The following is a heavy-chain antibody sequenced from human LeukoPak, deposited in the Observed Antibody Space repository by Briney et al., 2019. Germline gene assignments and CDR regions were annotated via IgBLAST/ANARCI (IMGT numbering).Heavy chain of an antibody. J-gene: IGHJ3*02. CDR3: ARVPQVEAFDI. CDR2: IYSGGST. V-gene: IGHV3-53*01. CDR1: GFTVSSNY. Sequence: GGSLRLSCAASGFTVSSNYMSWVRQAPGKGLEWVSVIYSGGSTYYADSVKGRFTISRDNAKNSLYLQMNSLRAEDTAVYYCARVPQVEAFDIWGQGTMVTVSS.